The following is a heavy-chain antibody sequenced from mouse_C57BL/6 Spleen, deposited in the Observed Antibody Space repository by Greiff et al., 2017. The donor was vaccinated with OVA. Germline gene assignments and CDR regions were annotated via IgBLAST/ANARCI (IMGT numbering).Heavy chain of an antibody. J-gene: IGHJ2*01. CDR2: ISDGGSYT. CDR1: GFTFSSYA. V-gene: IGHV5-4*01. D-gene: IGHD1-1*01. Sequence: EVQVVESGGGLVKPGGSLKLSCAASGFTFSSYAMSWVRQTPEKRLEWVATISDGGSYTYYPDNVKGRFTISRDNAKNNLYLQMSHLKSEDTAMYYCARELYSVYFDYWGQGTTLTVSS. CDR3: ARELYSVYFDY.